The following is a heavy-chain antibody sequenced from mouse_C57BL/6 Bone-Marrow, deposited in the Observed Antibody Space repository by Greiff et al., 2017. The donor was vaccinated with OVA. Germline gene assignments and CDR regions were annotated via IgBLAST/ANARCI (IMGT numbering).Heavy chain of an antibody. D-gene: IGHD4-1*01. CDR1: GFTFSDYG. CDR2: ISSGSSTI. J-gene: IGHJ3*01. V-gene: IGHV5-17*01. CDR3: ASGGAWFAY. Sequence: VQLQQSGGGLVKPGGSLKLSCAASGFTFSDYGMHWVRQAPEKGLEWVAYISSGSSTIYYADTVKGRFTISRDNAKNTLFLQMTSLRSDDTAMYYCASGGAWFAYWGQGTLVTVSA.